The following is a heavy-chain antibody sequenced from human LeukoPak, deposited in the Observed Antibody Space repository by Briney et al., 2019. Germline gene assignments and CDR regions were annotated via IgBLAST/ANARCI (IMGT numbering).Heavy chain of an antibody. CDR1: GGSISSYY. V-gene: IGHV4-59*12. Sequence: PSETLSLTCTVSGGSISSYYWSWIRQPPGKGLEWIGYIYYSGSTNYNPSLKSRVTISVDRSKNQFSLKLSSVTAADTAVYYCARDGVAVAPGDYWGQGTLVTVSS. CDR3: ARDGVAVAPGDY. D-gene: IGHD6-19*01. J-gene: IGHJ4*02. CDR2: IYYSGST.